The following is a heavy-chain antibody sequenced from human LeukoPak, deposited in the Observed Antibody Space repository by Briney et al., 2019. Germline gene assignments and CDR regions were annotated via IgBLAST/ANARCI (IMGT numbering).Heavy chain of an antibody. J-gene: IGHJ4*02. D-gene: IGHD6-19*01. V-gene: IGHV3-30-3*01. CDR2: ISYDGSNK. CDR1: GFTFSSYA. Sequence: PGGSLRLSCAASGFTFSSYAMHWVRQAPGKGLEGVAVISYDGSNKYYADSVKGRFTISRDNSKNTLYLQMNSLRAEDTAVYYCAREGIAVAGPGDYYFDYWGQGTLVTVSS. CDR3: AREGIAVAGPGDYYFDY.